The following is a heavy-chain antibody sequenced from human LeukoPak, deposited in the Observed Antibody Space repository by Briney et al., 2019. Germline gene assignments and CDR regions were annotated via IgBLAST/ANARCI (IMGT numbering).Heavy chain of an antibody. J-gene: IGHJ4*02. V-gene: IGHV3-9*01. CDR1: GFTFDDYA. CDR3: AKDRSVAGGIFDY. D-gene: IGHD6-19*01. Sequence: SGGSLRLSCAASGFTFDDYAMHWVRQAPGKGLEWVSGISWNSGSIGCADSVKGRFTISRDNAKNSLYLQMNSLRAEDTALYYCAKDRSVAGGIFDYWGQGTLVTVSS. CDR2: ISWNSGSI.